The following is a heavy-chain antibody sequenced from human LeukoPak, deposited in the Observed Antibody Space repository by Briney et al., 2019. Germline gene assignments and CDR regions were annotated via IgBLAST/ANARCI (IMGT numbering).Heavy chain of an antibody. D-gene: IGHD6-13*01. J-gene: IGHJ4*02. CDR2: INWNGGST. Sequence: RPGGSLRLSCAASGFTLSSYGMSWVRQAPGKGLEWVSGINWNGGSTGYADSVKGRFTISRDNAKNSLYLQMNSLRAEDTALYYCARGPPGQHNYWGQGTLVTVSS. CDR1: GFTLSSYG. CDR3: ARGPPGQHNY. V-gene: IGHV3-20*04.